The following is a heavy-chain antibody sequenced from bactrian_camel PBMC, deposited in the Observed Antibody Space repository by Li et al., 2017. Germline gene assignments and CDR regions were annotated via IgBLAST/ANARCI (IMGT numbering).Heavy chain of an antibody. CDR1: GDTANSC. J-gene: IGHJ4*01. V-gene: IGHV3S67*01. Sequence: VQLVESGGGLVQPGGSLRLSCAASGDTANSCMGWFRQVPGKEREGVAAVYGGDEGYYADSVKGRFTISRDNAKNTLYLELNSLKTEDTAMYYRAKTEASNERGQGTQVTVS. CDR3: AKTEASNE. CDR2: VYGGDEG.